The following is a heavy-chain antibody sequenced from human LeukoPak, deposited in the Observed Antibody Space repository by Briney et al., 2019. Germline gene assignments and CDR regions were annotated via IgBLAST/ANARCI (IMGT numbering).Heavy chain of an antibody. CDR2: IKQDESEK. CDR3: AGHYDSSGYRVDVFDI. CDR1: GFTLSSYW. D-gene: IGHD3-22*01. V-gene: IGHV3-7*01. J-gene: IGHJ3*02. Sequence: GGSLRLSCAAAGFTLSSYWMTWVRQAPGKGLEWVAYIKQDESEKYYMDSVKGRFTISRDNAKNSLYLQMNSLRAEDTAVYYCAGHYDSSGYRVDVFDIWGQGTMVTVSS.